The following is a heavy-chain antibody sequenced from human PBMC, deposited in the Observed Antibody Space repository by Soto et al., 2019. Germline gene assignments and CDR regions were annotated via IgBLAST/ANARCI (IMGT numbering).Heavy chain of an antibody. CDR1: GGSISSGGYS. Sequence: PSETLSLTCAVSGGSISSGGYSWSWIRQPPGKGLEWIGYIYHSGSTYYNPSLKSRVTISVDRSKNQFSLKLTSVTAVDTAVYYCARREIRGPIDYWGQGTLVTVSS. V-gene: IGHV4-30-2*01. CDR2: IYHSGST. J-gene: IGHJ4*02. CDR3: ARREIRGPIDY. D-gene: IGHD1-26*01.